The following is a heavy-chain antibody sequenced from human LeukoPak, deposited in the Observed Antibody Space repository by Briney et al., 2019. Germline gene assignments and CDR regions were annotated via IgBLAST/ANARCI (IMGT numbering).Heavy chain of an antibody. Sequence: SETLSLTCTVSAGSISSGGYYWSWIRQHPGKGLEWIVYIYYSGSTYYNPSLKSRVTISVDTSKNQFSLKLSSVTAADTAVYYCARSEVVPAAIDGAGPLDIWGQGTMVTVSS. CDR1: AGSISSGGYY. CDR3: ARSEVVPAAIDGAGPLDI. CDR2: IYYSGST. D-gene: IGHD2-2*01. V-gene: IGHV4-31*03. J-gene: IGHJ3*02.